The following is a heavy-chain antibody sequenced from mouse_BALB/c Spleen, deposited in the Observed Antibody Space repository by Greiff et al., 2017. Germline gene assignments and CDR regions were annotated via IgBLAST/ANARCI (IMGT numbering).Heavy chain of an antibody. CDR3: ARGGGAMDY. Sequence: EVQLQQSGPELVKPGASVKISCKASGYTFTDYNMHWVKQSHGKSLEWIGYIYPYNGGTGYNQKFKSKATLTVDNSSSTAYMELRSLTSEDSAVYYCARGGGAMDYWGQGTSVTVSS. CDR1: GYTFTDYN. CDR2: IYPYNGGT. J-gene: IGHJ4*01. V-gene: IGHV1S29*02. D-gene: IGHD1-1*02.